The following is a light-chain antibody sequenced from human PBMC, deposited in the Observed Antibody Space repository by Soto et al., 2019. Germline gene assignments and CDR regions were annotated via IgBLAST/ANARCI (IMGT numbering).Light chain of an antibody. CDR2: GAT. Sequence: EIVLTQSPGTVSLSPGERATLSCRASQSVSSNYFAWYQQKPGQAPRLLIYGATSRATGIPDRFSGSGSGTDFTLTISRLEPEEFAVYYCHQYGSSPATFGQGTKVDIK. J-gene: IGKJ1*01. V-gene: IGKV3-20*01. CDR1: QSVSSNY. CDR3: HQYGSSPAT.